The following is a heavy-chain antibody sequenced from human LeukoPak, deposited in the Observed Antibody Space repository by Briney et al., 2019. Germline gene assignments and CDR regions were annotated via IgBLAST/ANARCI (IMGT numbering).Heavy chain of an antibody. V-gene: IGHV3-72*01. J-gene: IGHJ6*02. Sequence: GGSLRLSCAASGFTVSSNYMSWVRQAPGKGLEWVGRSRNKANSHTTEYAASVKGRFTISRDDSKNSLYLQKNSLKTEDTAVYYCATGGHSRPGYYYYYGMDVWGQGTTVTVSS. D-gene: IGHD1-14*01. CDR2: SRNKANSHTT. CDR3: ATGGHSRPGYYYYYGMDV. CDR1: GFTVSSNY.